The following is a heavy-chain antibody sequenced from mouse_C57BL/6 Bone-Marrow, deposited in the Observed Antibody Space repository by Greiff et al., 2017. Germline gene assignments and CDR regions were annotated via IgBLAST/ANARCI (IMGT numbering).Heavy chain of an antibody. CDR1: GYTFTSYD. CDR3: ARDYGSSYWYFDV. D-gene: IGHD1-1*01. CDR2: IYPRDGST. J-gene: IGHJ1*03. Sequence: QVQLKESGPELVKPGASVKLSCKASGYTFTSYDINWVKQRPGQGLEWIGWIYPRDGSTKYNEKFKGKATLTVDTSSSTAYMEIHRLTSEDSAVYFCARDYGSSYWYFDVWGTGTTVTGSS. V-gene: IGHV1-85*01.